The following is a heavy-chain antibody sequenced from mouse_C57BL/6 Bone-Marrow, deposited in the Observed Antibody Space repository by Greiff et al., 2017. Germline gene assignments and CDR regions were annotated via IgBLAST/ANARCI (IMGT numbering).Heavy chain of an antibody. V-gene: IGHV5-17*01. CDR2: ISSGSSTI. J-gene: IGHJ2*01. D-gene: IGHD6-1*01. Sequence: DVKLVESGGGLVKPGGSLKLSCAASGFTFSDYGMHWVRQAPDKGLEWVAYISSGSSTIYYADTVKGRFTISRDNAKNTLFLQMTSLRSEDTAMYYCARSGCSGYFDNWGQGTTLTVSS. CDR1: GFTFSDYG. CDR3: ARSGCSGYFDN.